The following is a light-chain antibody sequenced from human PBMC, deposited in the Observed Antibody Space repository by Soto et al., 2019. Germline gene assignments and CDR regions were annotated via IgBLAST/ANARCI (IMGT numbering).Light chain of an antibody. CDR2: GAL. CDR3: HQYKNWPPLT. CDR1: QSVGYN. V-gene: IGKV3-15*01. J-gene: IGKJ4*01. Sequence: EMVMKQSPATLSVSPGKTANLSCRARQSVGYNLAWYQHKPGQGPRLLIYGALTRATGIPARFSGSGSGTEFTLPLSSLQSEDFALYYCHQYKNWPPLTFGGGTKVEIK.